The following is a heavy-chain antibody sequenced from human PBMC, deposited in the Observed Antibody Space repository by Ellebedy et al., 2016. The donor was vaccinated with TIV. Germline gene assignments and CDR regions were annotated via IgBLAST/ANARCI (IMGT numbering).Heavy chain of an antibody. D-gene: IGHD4-17*01. CDR1: GDSIDTGGYY. CDR2: IYYSGRT. Sequence: MPSETLSLTCTVSGDSIDTGGYYWSWIRHHPGKGLEWIGYIYYSGRTDYNPSLKSRVTMSIDTSKTQFSLKLTSVTAADTAVYYCARDDSDYGIDAFDIWGHGTMVTVSA. J-gene: IGHJ3*02. CDR3: ARDDSDYGIDAFDI. V-gene: IGHV4-31*03.